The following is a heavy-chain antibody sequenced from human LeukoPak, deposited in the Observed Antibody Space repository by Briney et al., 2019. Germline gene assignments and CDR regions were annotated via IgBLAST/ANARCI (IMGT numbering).Heavy chain of an antibody. Sequence: GGSLRLSCAASGFTFSSYAMSWVPQAPGKGLEWVSAISGSGGSTYYADSVKGRFTISRDNSKNTLYLQMNSLRDEDTAVYYCAKVRNLAAAGPDAFDIWGQGTMVTVSS. CDR3: AKVRNLAAAGPDAFDI. V-gene: IGHV3-23*01. J-gene: IGHJ3*02. CDR2: ISGSGGST. D-gene: IGHD6-13*01. CDR1: GFTFSSYA.